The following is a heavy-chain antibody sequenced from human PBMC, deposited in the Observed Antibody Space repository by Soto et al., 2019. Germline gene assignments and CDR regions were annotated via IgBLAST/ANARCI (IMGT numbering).Heavy chain of an antibody. CDR1: GFTFSNFD. V-gene: IGHV3-13*05. CDR3: ARAYTGRLPRRADYYYAMDV. Sequence: EVQLVESGGGLVQPGESLRLSCATSGFTFSNFDMHWVRQVPGKGLEWVSAIGAARDPYYLGSVKGRFTISRENAKNSVYLQMIDLRDGDSAVYYCARAYTGRLPRRADYYYAMDVWGQGTTVTVSS. J-gene: IGHJ6*02. D-gene: IGHD2-2*02. CDR2: IGAARDP.